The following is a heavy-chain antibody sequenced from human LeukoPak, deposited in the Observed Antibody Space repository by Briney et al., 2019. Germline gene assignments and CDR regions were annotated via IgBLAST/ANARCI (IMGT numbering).Heavy chain of an antibody. Sequence: SGPTLVNPTQTLTLTCTFSGFSLSTSGMCVSWIRQPPGKALEWLALIDWDDDMFYSTSLKTRLTISKDTSKNQVVPTMTNMDPVDTATYYCARTHYFDSSAYYYSFDYWGQGTPVTVSS. CDR3: ARTHYFDSSAYYYSFDY. CDR2: IDWDDDM. V-gene: IGHV2-70*01. D-gene: IGHD3-22*01. J-gene: IGHJ4*02. CDR1: GFSLSTSGMC.